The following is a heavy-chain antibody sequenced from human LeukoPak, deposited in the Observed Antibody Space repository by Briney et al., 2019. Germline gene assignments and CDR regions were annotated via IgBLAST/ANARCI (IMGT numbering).Heavy chain of an antibody. J-gene: IGHJ4*02. CDR2: INHSGST. D-gene: IGHD2-15*01. CDR1: GGSFSGYY. Sequence: SETLSLTCAVYGGSFSGYYWSWIRQPPGKGLEWIGEINHSGSTNYNPSLKSRVTISVDTSKNQFSLKLSSVTAADTAVYYCARGSPRPDSRTDYWGQGTLVTVSS. V-gene: IGHV4-34*01. CDR3: ARGSPRPDSRTDY.